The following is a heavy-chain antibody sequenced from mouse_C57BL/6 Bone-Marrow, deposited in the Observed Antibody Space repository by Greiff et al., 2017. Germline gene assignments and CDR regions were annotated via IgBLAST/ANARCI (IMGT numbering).Heavy chain of an antibody. CDR3: ARDVRYYFDY. V-gene: IGHV3-6*01. Sequence: VQLQQSGPGLVKPSQSLSLTCSVTGYSITSGYYWNWLRQFPGNNLEWMGYISYDGSNNYNPSLKNRISITRDTSKNQFFLKLKYVTTEDTATDYCARDVRYYFDYWGQGTTLTVSS. CDR1: GYSITSGYY. J-gene: IGHJ2*01. CDR2: ISYDGSN.